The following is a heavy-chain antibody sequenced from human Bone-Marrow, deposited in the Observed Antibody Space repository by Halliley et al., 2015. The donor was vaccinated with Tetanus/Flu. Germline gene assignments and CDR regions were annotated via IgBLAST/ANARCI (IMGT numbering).Heavy chain of an antibody. CDR3: ARVGFPNYPYGTFDP. Sequence: MGWISTYNDNTHYAQILQGRVTMTTDRSTNIAYMELRSLRSDDTAVYYCARVGFPNYPYGTFDPWGQGTLVTVSS. J-gene: IGHJ5*02. D-gene: IGHD1-7*01. CDR2: ISTYNDNT. V-gene: IGHV1-18*01.